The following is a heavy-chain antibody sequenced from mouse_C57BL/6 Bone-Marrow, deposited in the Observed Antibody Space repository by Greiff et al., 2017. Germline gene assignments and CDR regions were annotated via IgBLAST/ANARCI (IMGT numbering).Heavy chain of an antibody. V-gene: IGHV1-55*01. J-gene: IGHJ1*03. CDR3: ARSNGNYFDV. D-gene: IGHD4-1*01. Sequence: QVQLQQPGAELVKPGASVKMSCTASGYTFTSYWITWVKQRPGQGLEWVGDIYPGSGSTNYYEKFKSKATLTVDTSSSSAYMQLSSMTSEVSAVYYCARSNGNYFDVWGTGTTVTVSS. CDR1: GYTFTSYW. CDR2: IYPGSGST.